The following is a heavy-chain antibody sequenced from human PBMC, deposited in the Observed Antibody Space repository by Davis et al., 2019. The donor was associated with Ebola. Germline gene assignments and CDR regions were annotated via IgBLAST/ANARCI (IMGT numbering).Heavy chain of an antibody. CDR1: GGSFSGYY. CDR3: ASSNRDGSGSFYFDY. Sequence: MPSETLSLTCAVYGGSFSGYYWSWIRQPPGKGLEWIGEINHSGSTNYNPSLKSRVTISVDTSKNQFSLKLSSVTAADTAVYYCASSNRDGSGSFYFDYWSQGTLVTVSS. V-gene: IGHV4-34*01. J-gene: IGHJ4*02. CDR2: INHSGST. D-gene: IGHD3-10*01.